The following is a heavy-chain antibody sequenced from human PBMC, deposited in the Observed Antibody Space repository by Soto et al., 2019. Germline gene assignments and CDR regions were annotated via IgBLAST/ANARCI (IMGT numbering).Heavy chain of an antibody. CDR2: INAGNGNA. D-gene: IGHD1-26*01. V-gene: IGHV1-3*01. Sequence: GASVKVSCKASGYTFTSYAMHWVRQAPGQRLEWMGWINAGNGNAKYSQKFQGRVTITRDMSASTAYMELSSLRSEDTAVYYCARYHGGSYFGVWFDPWGQGTLVTVSS. CDR3: ARYHGGSYFGVWFDP. CDR1: GYTFTSYA. J-gene: IGHJ5*02.